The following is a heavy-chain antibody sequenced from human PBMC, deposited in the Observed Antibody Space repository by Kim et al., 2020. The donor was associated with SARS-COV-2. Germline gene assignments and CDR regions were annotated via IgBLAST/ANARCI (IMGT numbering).Heavy chain of an antibody. D-gene: IGHD6-19*01. CDR3: AKDLRAAWLIAVAGFDY. CDR2: ISGSGGST. CDR1: GFTFSSYA. V-gene: IGHV3-23*01. Sequence: GGSLRLSCAASGFTFSSYAMSWVRQAPGKGLEWVSAISGSGGSTYYADSVKGRFTISRDNSKNTLYLQMNSLRAEDTAVYYCAKDLRAAWLIAVAGFDYWGQGTLVTVSS. J-gene: IGHJ4*02.